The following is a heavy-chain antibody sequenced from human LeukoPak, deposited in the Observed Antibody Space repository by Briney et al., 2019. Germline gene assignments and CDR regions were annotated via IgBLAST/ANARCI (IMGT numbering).Heavy chain of an antibody. CDR3: AKSWSCVQYNDWLCYFDY. Sequence: GGSLRLSCAASGFTLSNYAMSWVRQAPGKRLEYFSGISGSSGTTYYTDSVHGRFTISRDNSKDTPYLQMNSLRDDDTAIYYCAKSWSCVQYNDWLCYFDYWGQGTLVTVSS. V-gene: IGHV3-23*01. CDR2: ISGSSGTT. CDR1: GFTLSNYA. J-gene: IGHJ4*02. D-gene: IGHD3-9*01.